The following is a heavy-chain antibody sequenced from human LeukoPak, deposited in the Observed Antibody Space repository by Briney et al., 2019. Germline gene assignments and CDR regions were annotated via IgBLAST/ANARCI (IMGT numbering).Heavy chain of an antibody. CDR2: ISAYNGNT. Sequence: ASVKVSCKASGYTFTSYGISWVRQAPGQGLEWMGWISAYNGNTNYAQKLQGRVTMTTDTSTSTVYMELRSLRSDDTAVYYCAREGYDYGDSVTDYWGQGTLVTVSS. CDR3: AREGYDYGDSVTDY. CDR1: GYTFTSYG. J-gene: IGHJ4*02. V-gene: IGHV1-18*01. D-gene: IGHD4-17*01.